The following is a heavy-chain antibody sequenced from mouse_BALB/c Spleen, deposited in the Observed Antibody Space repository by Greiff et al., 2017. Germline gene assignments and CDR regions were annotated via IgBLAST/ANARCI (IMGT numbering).Heavy chain of an antibody. CDR2: VNPYNGGT. CDR3: ARGMAY. V-gene: IGHV1-19*01. J-gene: IGHJ3*01. CDR1: GYTFTDYY. Sequence: VQLQQSGPELVKPGASVKMSCKASGYTFTDYYMDWVKQSHGESFEWIGRVNPYNGGTSYNQKFKGKATLTVDKSSSTAYMELNSLTSEDSAVYYCARGMAYWGQGTLVTVSA.